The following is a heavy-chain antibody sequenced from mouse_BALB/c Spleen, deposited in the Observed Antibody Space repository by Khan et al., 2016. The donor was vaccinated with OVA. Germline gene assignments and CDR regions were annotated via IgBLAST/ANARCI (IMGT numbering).Heavy chain of an antibody. Sequence: EVELVESGGGLVKPGGSRKLSCAASGFTFSSFGMHWVRQAPKKGLEWVAYISSGSSTIYYVDTLKGRFTISRDSPKNTLFLQMTSLRSEDTAMYCCARSGGNFHWYFDVWGAGTSVTVSS. D-gene: IGHD2-1*01. CDR2: ISSGSSTI. CDR1: GFTFSSFG. V-gene: IGHV5-17*02. CDR3: ARSGGNFHWYFDV. J-gene: IGHJ1*01.